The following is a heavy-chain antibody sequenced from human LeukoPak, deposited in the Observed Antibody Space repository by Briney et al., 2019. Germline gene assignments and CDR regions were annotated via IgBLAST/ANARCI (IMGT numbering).Heavy chain of an antibody. J-gene: IGHJ6*02. Sequence: GGSLRLSCEASRLTFRNYGMHWVRQAPGKGLEWVAVISYDGSNKYYADSVKGRFTISRDNSKNTLYLQMNSLRAEDTTVYYCARDGAFDDYYYGMDVWGQGTTVTVSS. V-gene: IGHV3-30*19. CDR1: RLTFRNYG. CDR2: ISYDGSNK. CDR3: ARDGAFDDYYYGMDV. D-gene: IGHD1-26*01.